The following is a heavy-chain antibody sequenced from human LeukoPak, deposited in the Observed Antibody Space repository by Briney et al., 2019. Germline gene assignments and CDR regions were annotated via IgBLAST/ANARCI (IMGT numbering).Heavy chain of an antibody. CDR2: IYYSGST. V-gene: IGHV4-30-4*08. J-gene: IGHJ3*02. CDR1: GGSISSGDYY. Sequence: PSQTLSLTCTVSGGSISSGDYYWSWIRQPPGKGLEWIGYIYYSGSTYYSPSLKSRVTISVDTSKNQFSLKLSSVTAADTAVYYCARVGFDDFWSGYLISDAFDIWGQGTMVTVSS. CDR3: ARVGFDDFWSGYLISDAFDI. D-gene: IGHD3-3*01.